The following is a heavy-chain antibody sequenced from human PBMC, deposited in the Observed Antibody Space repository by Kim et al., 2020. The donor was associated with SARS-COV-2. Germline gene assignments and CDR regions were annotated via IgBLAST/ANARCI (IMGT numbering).Heavy chain of an antibody. V-gene: IGHV3-30*01. D-gene: IGHD6-13*01. CDR3: ARGVAAAGTGAWFDP. Sequence: ADSVKGRFTIYRENSKNTLYLQMNSLRAEDTAVYYCARGVAAAGTGAWFDPWGQGTLVTVSS. J-gene: IGHJ5*02.